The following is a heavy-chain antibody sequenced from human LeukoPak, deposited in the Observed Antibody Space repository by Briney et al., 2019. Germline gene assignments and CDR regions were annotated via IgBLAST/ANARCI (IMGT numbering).Heavy chain of an antibody. V-gene: IGHV4-39*07. CDR3: ARGKQLWFSYYGMDV. J-gene: IGHJ6*02. D-gene: IGHD5-18*01. CDR1: GVSITSSRYY. CDR2: INHSGST. Sequence: SETLSLTCTVSGVSITSSRYYWGWIRQPPGKGLEWIGEINHSGSTNYNPSLKSRVTISVDTSKNQFSLKLSSVTAADTAVYYCARGKQLWFSYYGMDVWGQGTTVTVSS.